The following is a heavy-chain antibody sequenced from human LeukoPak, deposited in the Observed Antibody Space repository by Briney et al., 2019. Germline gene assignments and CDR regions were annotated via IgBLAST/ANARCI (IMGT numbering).Heavy chain of an antibody. J-gene: IGHJ6*03. Sequence: ASVKVSCKASGYTFTSYDINWVRQPTGQGLEWVGWMNPHSGNTGYAQKSQGRVTMTTTTSISTAYMELSRLRSEDTAVYYCAIRYGSGEKYYYYYYMDVGGKGTTVTISS. V-gene: IGHV1-8*01. CDR1: GYTFTSYD. D-gene: IGHD3-10*01. CDR3: AIRYGSGEKYYYYYYMDV. CDR2: MNPHSGNT.